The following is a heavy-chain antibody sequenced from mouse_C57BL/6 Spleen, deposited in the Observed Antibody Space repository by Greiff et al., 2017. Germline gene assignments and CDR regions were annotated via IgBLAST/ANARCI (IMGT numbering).Heavy chain of an antibody. J-gene: IGHJ1*03. CDR1: GYTFTSYW. CDR2: IHPNSGST. D-gene: IGHD1-1*01. V-gene: IGHV1-64*01. Sequence: QVQLQQPGAELVKPGASVKLSCKASGYTFTSYWMHWVKQRPGQGLEWIGMIHPNSGSTNYNEKFKSKATLTVDKSSSTAYMQLSSLTSEDSAVYDCARMTSVITTVEWYFDVWGTGTTVTVSS. CDR3: ARMTSVITTVEWYFDV.